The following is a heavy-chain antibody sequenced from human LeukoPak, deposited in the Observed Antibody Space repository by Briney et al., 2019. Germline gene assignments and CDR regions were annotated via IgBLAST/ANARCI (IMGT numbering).Heavy chain of an antibody. J-gene: IGHJ6*03. CDR3: ARNSYYYYYMDV. CDR2: IQYDGSSK. Sequence: SGGSLRLSCAASGLSFSRNGMHWVRQAPGKGLEWLAFIQYDGSSKYYADSVKGRFTISRDNSKNTLYLQMNTLRVEDTAVYYCARNSYYYYYMDVWGKGTTVTISS. CDR1: GLSFSRNG. V-gene: IGHV3-30*02. D-gene: IGHD4-23*01.